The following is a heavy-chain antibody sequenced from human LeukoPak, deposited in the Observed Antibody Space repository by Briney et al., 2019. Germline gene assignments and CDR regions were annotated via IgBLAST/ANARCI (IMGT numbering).Heavy chain of an antibody. CDR1: GFTFSSYG. J-gene: IGHJ4*02. Sequence: PGGSLRLSCAASGFTFSSYGMHWVRQAPGKGLEWVAVIWYDGSNKYYADSVKGRFTISRDNSKNTLYPQMNSLRAEDTAVYYCARVSSGFWSGYSLDYWGQGTLVTVSS. D-gene: IGHD3-3*01. CDR3: ARVSSGFWSGYSLDY. V-gene: IGHV3-33*01. CDR2: IWYDGSNK.